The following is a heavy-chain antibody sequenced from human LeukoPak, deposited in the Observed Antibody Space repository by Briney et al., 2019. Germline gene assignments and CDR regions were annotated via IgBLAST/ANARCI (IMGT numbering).Heavy chain of an antibody. D-gene: IGHD3-22*01. J-gene: IGHJ4*02. CDR3: ARGGYDSSGYYFDY. Sequence: GGSLRLSCAASGFTFKRHHMSWVRQAPGKGLEWVAVIWYDGSNKYYADSVKGRFTISRDNSKNTLYLQMNSLRAEDTAVYYCARGGYDSSGYYFDYWGQGTLVTVSS. CDR2: IWYDGSNK. V-gene: IGHV3-33*08. CDR1: GFTFKRHH.